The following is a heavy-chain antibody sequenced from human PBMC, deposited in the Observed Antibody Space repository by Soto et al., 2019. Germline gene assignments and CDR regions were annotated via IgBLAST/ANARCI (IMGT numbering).Heavy chain of an antibody. CDR3: ARDGILGTTQGSWFDP. CDR1: GYTFASYG. J-gene: IGHJ5*02. CDR2: ISGYNGNT. V-gene: IGHV1-18*01. D-gene: IGHD1-26*01. Sequence: QVQLVQSGAEVKEPGASVKVSCKASGYTFASYGINWVRQAPGQGLEWMGWISGYNGNTKYAQKFQGRVTVTTDTSTSTGYMELGSLRSDDTAVYYWARDGILGTTQGSWFDPWGQGTLVTVSS.